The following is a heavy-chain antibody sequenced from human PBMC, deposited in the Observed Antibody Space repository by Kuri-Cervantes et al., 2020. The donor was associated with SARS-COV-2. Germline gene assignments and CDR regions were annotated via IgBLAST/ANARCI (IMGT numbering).Heavy chain of an antibody. CDR2: ISSSGSTI. J-gene: IGHJ4*02. D-gene: IGHD1-1*01. CDR1: GFTFSSYE. V-gene: IGHV3-48*03. CDR3: VRDGAHWNFDY. Sequence: GESLKISCAASGFTFSSYEMNWVRQAPGKGLEWVSYISSSGSTIYYADSVKGRFTISRDNAKNSMYLQMNSLRAEDTAVYYCVRDGAHWNFDYWGRGTLVTVSS.